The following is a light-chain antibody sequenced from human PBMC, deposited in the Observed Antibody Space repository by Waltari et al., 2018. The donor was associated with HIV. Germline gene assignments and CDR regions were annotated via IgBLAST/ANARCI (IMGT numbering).Light chain of an antibody. Sequence: QSVLTQPPSASGTPGQKVTISCSGGTANIGANFVFWFQQFPGTAPKLLIYRDNRRHSGVAARFSGSKSGTSASLTISWLRSDDEDHYFCAVLDDTLGGGVFGGGTKLTVL. CDR3: AVLDDTLGGGV. V-gene: IGLV1-47*01. CDR1: TANIGANF. CDR2: RDN. J-gene: IGLJ2*01.